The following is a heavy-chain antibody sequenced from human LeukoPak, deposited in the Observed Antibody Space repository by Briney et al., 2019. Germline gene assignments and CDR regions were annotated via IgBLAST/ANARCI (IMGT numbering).Heavy chain of an antibody. CDR2: IYHSGST. V-gene: IGHV4-38-2*01. CDR3: ARASRCSSTSCYADYYYYMDV. J-gene: IGHJ6*03. Sequence: PSETLSLTCAVSGYSISSGYYWGWIRQPPGKGLEWIGSIYHSGSTYYNPSLRSRVTISVDTSKNQFSLKLSSVTAADTAVYYCARASRCSSTSCYADYYYYMDVWGKGTTATVSS. CDR1: GYSISSGYY. D-gene: IGHD2-2*01.